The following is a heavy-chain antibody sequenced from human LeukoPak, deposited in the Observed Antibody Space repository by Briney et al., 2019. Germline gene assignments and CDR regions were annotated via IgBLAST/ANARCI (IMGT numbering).Heavy chain of an antibody. V-gene: IGHV1-46*01. D-gene: IGHD6-6*01. Sequence: ASVKVSCKASGYTFIRHWMHWVRQAPGQGLEWMGVINPNGGTTIYAQKLQGRVTLTRDMYTSTLYMELSSLTSEDTAVYYCARDSSSSASWWFDPWGQGTLVTVSS. CDR3: ARDSSSSASWWFDP. CDR2: INPNGGTT. CDR1: GYTFIRHW. J-gene: IGHJ5*02.